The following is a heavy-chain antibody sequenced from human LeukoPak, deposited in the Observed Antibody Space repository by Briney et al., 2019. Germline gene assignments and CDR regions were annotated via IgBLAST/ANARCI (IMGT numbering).Heavy chain of an antibody. CDR2: ISGSGGST. CDR3: AKDHYYDSSVDY. CDR1: GFTFSSYG. V-gene: IGHV3-23*01. J-gene: IGHJ4*02. Sequence: GGSLRVSCAASGFTFSSYGMSWVRQAPGKGLEWVSAISGSGGSTYYADSVKGRFTISRDNSKNTLYLQMNSLRAEDTAVYYCAKDHYYDSSVDYWGQGTLVTVSS. D-gene: IGHD3-22*01.